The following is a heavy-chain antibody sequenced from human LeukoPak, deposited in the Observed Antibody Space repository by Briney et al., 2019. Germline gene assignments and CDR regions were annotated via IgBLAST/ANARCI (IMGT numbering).Heavy chain of an antibody. J-gene: IGHJ4*02. Sequence: PGGSLRLSCAASGFVVSDNYISWVRQAPGKGLEYVSAISSNGGSTYYANSVKGRFTISRDNSKNTLYLQMGSLRAEDMAVYYCARVGSGDYWGQGTLVTVSS. CDR1: GFVVSDNY. CDR3: ARVGSGDY. V-gene: IGHV3-64*01. CDR2: ISSNGGST. D-gene: IGHD3-10*01.